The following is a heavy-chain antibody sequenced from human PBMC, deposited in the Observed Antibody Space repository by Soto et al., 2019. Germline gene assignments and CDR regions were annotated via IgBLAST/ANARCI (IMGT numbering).Heavy chain of an antibody. CDR2: IIPIFGTA. V-gene: IGHV1-69*13. Sequence: GASVKVSCKASGCTCSSYAISCVRQAPGQGLEWMGGIIPIFGTASYAQKFQGRLTITADQSISTASMELSSVRSEDTTVYSRARVDYVWGSYRFTFDPGSQGTLVTASS. D-gene: IGHD3-16*02. CDR1: GCTCSSYA. J-gene: IGHJ5*02. CDR3: ARVDYVWGSYRFTFDP.